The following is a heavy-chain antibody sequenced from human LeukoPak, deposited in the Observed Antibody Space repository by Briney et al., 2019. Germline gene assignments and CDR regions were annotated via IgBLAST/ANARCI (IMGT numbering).Heavy chain of an antibody. J-gene: IGHJ4*02. D-gene: IGHD5-18*01. CDR3: TRDRYSQGPPYYFES. CDR1: GGPMSRHY. Sequence: SETLSLTCTVSGGPMSRHYWSWIRQPAGKGLEWIGRIYSSGSNFYNNSLKSRVTRSVDTSKNQCSRKLVSVTAADTAVYYCTRDRYSQGPPYYFESWGQETLVTLSS. CDR2: IYSSGSN. V-gene: IGHV4-4*07.